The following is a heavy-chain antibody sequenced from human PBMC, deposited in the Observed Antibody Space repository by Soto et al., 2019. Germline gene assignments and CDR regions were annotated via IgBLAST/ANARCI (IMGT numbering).Heavy chain of an antibody. Sequence: QVQLEQSGAEVKKPGSSVKISCKASGGTLSDHCVSWLRQAPGQGLEWVGGTIPVFNTANYAPKFQGRVTIAADKSTKIAYMELGSLRSDDTAFYYCARGVYGSGNYYTGPSAFDIWGQGTLVIVSS. CDR2: TIPVFNTA. CDR3: ARGVYGSGNYYTGPSAFDI. V-gene: IGHV1-69*06. D-gene: IGHD3-10*01. J-gene: IGHJ3*02. CDR1: GGTLSDHC.